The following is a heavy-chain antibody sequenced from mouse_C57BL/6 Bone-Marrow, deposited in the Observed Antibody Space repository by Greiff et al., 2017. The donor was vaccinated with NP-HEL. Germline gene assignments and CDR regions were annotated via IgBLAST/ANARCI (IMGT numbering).Heavy chain of an antibody. Sequence: EVHLVESGPELVKPGASVKISCKASGYSFTGYYMNWVKQSPEKSLEWIGEINPSTGGTTYNQKFKAKATLTVDKSSSTAYMQLKSLTSEDSAVYYCARQGWFAYWGQGTLVTVSA. CDR2: INPSTGGT. CDR3: ARQGWFAY. CDR1: GYSFTGYY. J-gene: IGHJ3*01. V-gene: IGHV1-42*01.